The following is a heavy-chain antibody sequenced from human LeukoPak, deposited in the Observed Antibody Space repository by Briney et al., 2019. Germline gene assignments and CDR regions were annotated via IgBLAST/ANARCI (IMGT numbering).Heavy chain of an antibody. Sequence: GASVKVSCKASGYTFTGYYMHWVRQAPGQGLEWMGWINPNSGGTNYAQKFQGRVTMTRDTSISTAYMELSRLRSDDTAVYYCARVLYLQWELRPRYSYMDVWGKGTTVTVSS. CDR3: ARVLYLQWELRPRYSYMDV. V-gene: IGHV1-2*02. CDR2: INPNSGGT. CDR1: GYTFTGYY. J-gene: IGHJ6*03. D-gene: IGHD1-26*01.